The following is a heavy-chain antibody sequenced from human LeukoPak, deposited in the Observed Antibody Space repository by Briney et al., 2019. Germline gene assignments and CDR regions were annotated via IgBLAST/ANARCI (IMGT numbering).Heavy chain of an antibody. V-gene: IGHV3-23*01. CDR2: ISGSGGST. CDR3: AKDFGSGRRWVAFDI. D-gene: IGHD4-23*01. Sequence: GRSLRLSCAASGFTFSSYAMSWVRQAPGKGLEWVSAISGSGGSTYYADSVKGRFTIPRDNSKNTLYLQMNSLRAEDTAVYYCAKDFGSGRRWVAFDIWGQGTMVTVSS. J-gene: IGHJ3*02. CDR1: GFTFSSYA.